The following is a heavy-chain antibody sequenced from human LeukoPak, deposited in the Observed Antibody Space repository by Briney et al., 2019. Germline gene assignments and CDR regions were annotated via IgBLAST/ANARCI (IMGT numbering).Heavy chain of an antibody. D-gene: IGHD3-22*01. J-gene: IGHJ2*01. CDR3: ARGVTMIVVVIHDWYFDL. V-gene: IGHV4-39*01. CDR2: IYYTRST. Sequence: SETLSLTSTVSGGSISSSSYYWGWIRQPPGKGLEWIGGIYYTRSTYYNPSLKSRFTISVDTSKNQFSLKLTSVTAADTAVYYCARGVTMIVVVIHDWYFDLWGRGTLVTVSS. CDR1: GGSISSSSYY.